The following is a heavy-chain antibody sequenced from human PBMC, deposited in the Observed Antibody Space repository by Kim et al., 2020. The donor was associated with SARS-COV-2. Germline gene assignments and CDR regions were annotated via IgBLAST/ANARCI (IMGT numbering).Heavy chain of an antibody. CDR3: ARGGDYYGSGSSNWFDP. CDR1: GGSISSYY. CDR2: IYYSGST. D-gene: IGHD3-10*01. J-gene: IGHJ5*02. V-gene: IGHV4-59*13. Sequence: SETLSLTCTVSGGSISSYYWSWIRQPPGKGLEWIGYIYYSGSTNYNPSLKSRVTISVDTSKNQFSLKLSSVTAADTAVYYCARGGDYYGSGSSNWFDPWGQGTLVTVSS.